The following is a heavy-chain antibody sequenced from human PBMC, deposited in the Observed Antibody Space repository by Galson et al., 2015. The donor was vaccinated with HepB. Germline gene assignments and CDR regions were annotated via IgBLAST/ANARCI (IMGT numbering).Heavy chain of an antibody. Sequence: SLRLSCAASGFTFNTHAMHWVRQAPGRGLVWVSRIQGDGGVTTYADSVKGRFTISRDNSKNTLYLQMNSLRAEDTAVYYCAREVNCAGGCFHFDNWGQGTLVTVPS. D-gene: IGHD2-21*01. CDR3: AREVNCAGGCFHFDN. CDR2: IQGDGGVT. J-gene: IGHJ4*02. V-gene: IGHV3-74*01. CDR1: GFTFNTHA.